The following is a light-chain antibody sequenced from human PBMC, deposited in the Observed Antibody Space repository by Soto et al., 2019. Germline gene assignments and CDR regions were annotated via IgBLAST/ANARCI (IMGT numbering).Light chain of an antibody. CDR3: QQYGSSPWT. J-gene: IGKJ1*01. Sequence: EIVLTQSRGSLSLSLGERATLSCRASQSVTSSFLAWYQQKPGQAPRLLIYGASSRATGIPDRFSGSGSGTDFTLTISRLEPEDFAVYYCQQYGSSPWTFGQGTKVEIK. CDR1: QSVTSSF. CDR2: GAS. V-gene: IGKV3-20*01.